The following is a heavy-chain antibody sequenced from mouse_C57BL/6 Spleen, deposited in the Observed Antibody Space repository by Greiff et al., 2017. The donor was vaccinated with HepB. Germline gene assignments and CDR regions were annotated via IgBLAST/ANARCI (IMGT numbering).Heavy chain of an antibody. D-gene: IGHD1-1*01. Sequence: QVQLKQPGAELVRPGSSVKLSCKASGYTFTSYWMDWVKQRPGQGLEWIGNIYPSDSETHYNQKFKDKATLTVDKSSSTAYMQLSSLTSEDSAVYYCARNPITPFLDYWGQGTTLTVSS. CDR1: GYTFTSYW. CDR3: ARNPITPFLDY. J-gene: IGHJ2*01. V-gene: IGHV1-61*01. CDR2: IYPSDSET.